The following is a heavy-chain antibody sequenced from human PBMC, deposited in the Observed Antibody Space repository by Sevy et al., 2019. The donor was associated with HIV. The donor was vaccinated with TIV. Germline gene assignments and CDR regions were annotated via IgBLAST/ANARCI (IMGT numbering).Heavy chain of an antibody. D-gene: IGHD6-13*01. J-gene: IGHJ5*02. V-gene: IGHV3-7*01. CDR1: GFTFSAYW. CDR2: INQGGSEK. CDR3: ARALAAAASS. Sequence: GGSLRLSCAASGFTFSAYWMYWVRQAPGKGLEWVANINQGGSEKYYVDSVKGRFTISKYNAKNSLFLQMNSLRAEDTAVYYCARALAAAASSWGQGALVTVSS.